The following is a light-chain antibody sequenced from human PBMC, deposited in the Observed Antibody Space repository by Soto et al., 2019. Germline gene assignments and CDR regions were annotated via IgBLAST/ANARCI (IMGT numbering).Light chain of an antibody. CDR1: QGISSS. CDR3: QQLNSYPSST. Sequence: IKLTQSPSSLSASVGDRVTITCRASQGISSSLAWYQQKPGKAPKLLIYAASTLQSGVPSRFSGSGSGTDFTLTISSLQPEDFATYYCQQLNSYPSSTFGGGTKVDI. V-gene: IGKV1-9*01. J-gene: IGKJ4*01. CDR2: AAS.